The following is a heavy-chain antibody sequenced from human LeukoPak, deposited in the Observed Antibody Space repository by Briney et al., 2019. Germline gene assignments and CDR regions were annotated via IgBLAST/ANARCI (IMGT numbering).Heavy chain of an antibody. V-gene: IGHV3-23*01. D-gene: IGHD6-13*01. Sequence: SXYAXSWVRQAPGKGLEWVSAISGSGGSTYYADSVKGRFTISRDNAKNSLYLQMNSLRAEDTAVYYCARSAAAGFDYWGQGTLVTVSS. J-gene: IGHJ4*02. CDR1: SXYA. CDR2: ISGSGGST. CDR3: ARSAAAGFDY.